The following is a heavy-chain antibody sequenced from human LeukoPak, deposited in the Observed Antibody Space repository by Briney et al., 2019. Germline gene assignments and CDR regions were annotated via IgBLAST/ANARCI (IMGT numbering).Heavy chain of an antibody. V-gene: IGHV3-15*01. CDR1: GFTFNNAW. J-gene: IGHJ4*02. CDR2: IKSKTDGGTT. Sequence: GGSLRLSCAASGFTFNNAWMSWVRQAPGKGLEWVGRIKSKTDGGTTDYAAPVKGRFTISRDDSKNTLYLQMNSLKTEDTAVYYCTTDLEEYYYDSSGYYPIDYWGQGTLVTVSS. D-gene: IGHD3-22*01. CDR3: TTDLEEYYYDSSGYYPIDY.